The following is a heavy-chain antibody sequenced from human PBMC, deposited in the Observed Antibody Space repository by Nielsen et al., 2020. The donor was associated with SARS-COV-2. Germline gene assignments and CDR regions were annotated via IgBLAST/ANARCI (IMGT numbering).Heavy chain of an antibody. CDR1: GFTFSSYA. J-gene: IGHJ6*02. V-gene: IGHV3-23*01. CDR3: AKARLVVPAARRNYYYYGMDV. D-gene: IGHD2-2*01. Sequence: GGSLRLTCAASGFTFSSYAMSWVRQAPGKGLEWVSAISGSGGSTYYADSVKGRFTISRDNSKSTLYLQMNSLRAEDTAVYYCAKARLVVPAARRNYYYYGMDVWGQGTTVTVSS. CDR2: ISGSGGST.